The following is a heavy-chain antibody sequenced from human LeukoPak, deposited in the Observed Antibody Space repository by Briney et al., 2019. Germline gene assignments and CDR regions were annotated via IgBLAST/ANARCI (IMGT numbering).Heavy chain of an antibody. J-gene: IGHJ6*02. D-gene: IGHD3-10*01. Sequence: GASVKVSCKASGGTFSSYAISWVRQAPGQGLEWMGRIIPILGIANCAQKFQGRVTITADKSTSTAYMELSSLRSEDTAVYYCARGPEIYYGSGSFDYYGMDVWGQGTTVTVSS. V-gene: IGHV1-69*04. CDR2: IIPILGIA. CDR1: GGTFSSYA. CDR3: ARGPEIYYGSGSFDYYGMDV.